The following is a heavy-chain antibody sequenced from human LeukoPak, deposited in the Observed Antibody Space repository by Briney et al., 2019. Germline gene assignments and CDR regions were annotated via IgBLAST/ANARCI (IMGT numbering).Heavy chain of an antibody. Sequence: GGSLSLSCAASGFTVSSNYMSWVRQAPGKGLEWVSVIYSGGNTYYADSVKGRFTISRDNSKNTLYLQMNSLRAEDTAVYYCARALSSGYSSSLFEYWGQGTLVIVSS. J-gene: IGHJ4*02. CDR2: IYSGGNT. D-gene: IGHD6-13*01. CDR1: GFTVSSNY. CDR3: ARALSSGYSSSLFEY. V-gene: IGHV3-53*01.